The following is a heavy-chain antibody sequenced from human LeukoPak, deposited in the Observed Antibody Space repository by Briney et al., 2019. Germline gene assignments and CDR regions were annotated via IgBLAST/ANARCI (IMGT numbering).Heavy chain of an antibody. D-gene: IGHD3-16*02. V-gene: IGHV3-30*02. Sequence: GSLRLSCAASGFTFSSYGMHWVRQAPGKGLEWVAFIRYDGSNKYYADSVKGRFTISRDNSKNTLYLQMNSLRAEDTAVYYCAKDHGGTRNAVYDYVWGSYRLGSEYFDYWGQGTLVTVSS. J-gene: IGHJ4*02. CDR2: IRYDGSNK. CDR1: GFTFSSYG. CDR3: AKDHGGTRNAVYDYVWGSYRLGSEYFDY.